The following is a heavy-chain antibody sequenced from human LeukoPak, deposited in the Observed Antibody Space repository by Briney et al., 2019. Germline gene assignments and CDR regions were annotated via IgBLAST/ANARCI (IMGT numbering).Heavy chain of an antibody. CDR1: GYTFTSYA. D-gene: IGHD2-15*01. V-gene: IGHV1-18*01. Sequence: ASVKVSCKASGYTFTSYAITWVRQAPGQGLERMGWISAYNGRTNYAQNLQDRVTLTIDTSTSTAYMELRSLKSDDTAVYYCARAEGVVVAAHIDVWGKGTAVIVSS. CDR3: ARAEGVVVAAHIDV. CDR2: ISAYNGRT. J-gene: IGHJ6*03.